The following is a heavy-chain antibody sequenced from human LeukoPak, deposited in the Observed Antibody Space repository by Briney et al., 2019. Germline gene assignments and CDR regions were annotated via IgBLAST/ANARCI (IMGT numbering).Heavy chain of an antibody. D-gene: IGHD2-2*02. Sequence: GGSLRLSCAASGFTVSSNEMSWVRQAPGKGLEWVSSISGGSTYYANSRKGRFTISRDNSKNTLHLQMNSLRAEDTAVYYCKKELLIIVVVPAAIGDYYFDYWGQGTLVTVSS. J-gene: IGHJ4*02. V-gene: IGHV3-38-3*01. CDR2: ISGGST. CDR1: GFTVSSNE. CDR3: KKELLIIVVVPAAIGDYYFDY.